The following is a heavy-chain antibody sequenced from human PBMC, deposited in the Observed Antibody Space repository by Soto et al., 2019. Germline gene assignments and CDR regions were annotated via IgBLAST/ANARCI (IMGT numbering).Heavy chain of an antibody. D-gene: IGHD2-21*02. V-gene: IGHV3-33*01. CDR1: GFTFSYYG. J-gene: IGHJ4*02. Sequence: QVHLVESGGGVVQPGRSVRLSCAASGFTFSYYGRHWVRQAPGQGLEWVAFVWFDGTKEFYADSVKGRFTISRDNSNNTLYLQMNSLRAEDTALYYCARVSTGDTSPNYFDFWGQGTLVTVSS. CDR3: ARVSTGDTSPNYFDF. CDR2: VWFDGTKE.